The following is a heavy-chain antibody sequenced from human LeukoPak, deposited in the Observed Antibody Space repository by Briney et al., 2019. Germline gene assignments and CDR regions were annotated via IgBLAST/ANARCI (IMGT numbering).Heavy chain of an antibody. CDR2: IIPILGIA. D-gene: IGHD3-22*01. CDR3: ARGVSTLYYYDSSGYYGN. CDR1: GGTFSSYA. J-gene: IGHJ4*02. Sequence: SVKVSCKASGGTFSSYAISWVRQAPGQGLEWMGRIIPILGIANYAQKFQGGVTITADKSTSTAYMELSGLRSEDTAVYYCARGVSTLYYYDSSGYYGNWGQGTLVTVSS. V-gene: IGHV1-69*04.